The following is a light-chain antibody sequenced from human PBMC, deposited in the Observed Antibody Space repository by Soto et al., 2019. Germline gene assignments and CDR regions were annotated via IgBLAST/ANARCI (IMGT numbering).Light chain of an antibody. CDR3: ATWDGSLPAEV. J-gene: IGLJ2*01. Sequence: QSALTQPRSVSGSPGQSVTISCTGTSSDVGGYNYVSWYQQYSGKAPKVMIYDNNKRPSGIPDRFSGSKSGTSGTLDITGLQTGDEADYYCATWDGSLPAEVFGGGTKLTVL. V-gene: IGLV2-11*01. CDR1: SSDVGGYNY. CDR2: DNN.